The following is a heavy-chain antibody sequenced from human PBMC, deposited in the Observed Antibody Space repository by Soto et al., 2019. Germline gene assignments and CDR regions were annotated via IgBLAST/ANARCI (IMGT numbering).Heavy chain of an antibody. V-gene: IGHV2-26*01. CDR3: ARHGRGVGARPLDY. CDR2: IFSNDEK. J-gene: IGHJ4*02. CDR1: GFSLSNARMG. Sequence: QVTLKESGPVLVKPTETLTLTCTVSGFSLSNARMGVSWIRQPPGKALEWLAHIFSNDEKSYSTSLKSRLTISKDTSKSQVVLTMTIMDTVDTATYYCARHGRGVGARPLDYWGQGTLVTVSS. D-gene: IGHD1-26*01.